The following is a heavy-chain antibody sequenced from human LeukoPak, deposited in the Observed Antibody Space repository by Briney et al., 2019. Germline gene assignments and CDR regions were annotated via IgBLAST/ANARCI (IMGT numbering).Heavy chain of an antibody. CDR1: GGSISSSSYY. Sequence: NPSETLSLTCTVSGGSISSSSYYWGWIRQPPGKGLEWIGSIYYSGSTYYNPSLKSRVTISVDTSKNQFSLKLSSVTAADTAVYYCARLVGATCDYWGQGTLVTVSS. D-gene: IGHD1-26*01. J-gene: IGHJ4*02. CDR2: IYYSGST. CDR3: ARLVGATCDY. V-gene: IGHV4-39*01.